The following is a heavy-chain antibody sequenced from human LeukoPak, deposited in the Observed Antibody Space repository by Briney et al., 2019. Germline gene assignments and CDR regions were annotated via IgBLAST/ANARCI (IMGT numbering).Heavy chain of an antibody. CDR2: MNPNSGNT. D-gene: IGHD2-21*01. CDR1: GYTFTTYD. Sequence: ASVKVSCKASGYTFTTYDTNWVRQATGQGLEWLGWMNPNSGNTGYAQKFQGRVTMTRNISITTAYMELSNLRSDDTAVCYCARVAGNCGGDCYRLLYWGQGTLVTVSS. J-gene: IGHJ4*02. CDR3: ARVAGNCGGDCYRLLY. V-gene: IGHV1-8*01.